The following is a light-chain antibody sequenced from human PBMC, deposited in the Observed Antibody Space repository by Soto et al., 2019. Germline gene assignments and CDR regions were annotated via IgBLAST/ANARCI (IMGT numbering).Light chain of an antibody. J-gene: IGLJ1*01. CDR2: EVS. V-gene: IGLV2-14*01. CDR3: SSFTSSDTLV. CDR1: SSDVGGYDY. Sequence: QSALAQPASVSGPPGQSITISCTGTSSDVGGYDYVSWYQQLPDKAPKLMLYEVSNRPSGVSSRFSGSKSGNTASLTISGLQAEDEADYYCSSFTSSDTLVFGTGTKVTVL.